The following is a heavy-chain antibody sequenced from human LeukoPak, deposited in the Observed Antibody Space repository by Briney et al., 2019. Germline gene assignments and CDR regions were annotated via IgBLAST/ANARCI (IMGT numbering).Heavy chain of an antibody. V-gene: IGHV7-4-1*02. Sequence: ASVKVSCKASGGTFSSYAISWVRQAPGQGLEWMGWINTNTGNPTYAQGFTGRFVFSLDTSVSTAYLQISSLKAEDTAVYYCARDFRGRSQWLVPGSYYYYYMDVWGKGTTVTVSS. CDR2: INTNTGNP. J-gene: IGHJ6*03. CDR1: GGTFSSYA. D-gene: IGHD6-19*01. CDR3: ARDFRGRSQWLVPGSYYYYYMDV.